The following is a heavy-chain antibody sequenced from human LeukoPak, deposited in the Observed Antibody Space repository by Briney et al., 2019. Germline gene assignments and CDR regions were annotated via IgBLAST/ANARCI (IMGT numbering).Heavy chain of an antibody. Sequence: SETLSLTCAVYGGSFSGYYWSWVRQPPGKGLEWIGEINHSGSTNYNPSLKSRVTISVDTSKNQFSLKLSSVTAADTAVYYCARSSRFYFDYWGQGTLVTVSS. CDR1: GGSFSGYY. CDR2: INHSGST. CDR3: ARSSRFYFDY. D-gene: IGHD3-3*01. J-gene: IGHJ4*02. V-gene: IGHV4-34*01.